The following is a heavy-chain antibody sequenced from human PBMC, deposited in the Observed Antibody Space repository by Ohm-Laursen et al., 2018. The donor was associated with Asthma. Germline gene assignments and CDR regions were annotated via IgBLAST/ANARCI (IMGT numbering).Heavy chain of an antibody. CDR2: IWYDGSNK. V-gene: IGHV3-33*01. CDR3: ARDQGEHDYGVIPNRDYYYYYYGMDV. D-gene: IGHD4-17*01. J-gene: IGHJ6*02. CDR1: GFTFSSYG. Sequence: SLRLSCAASGFTFSSYGMHWVRQAPGKGLEWVAVIWYDGSNKYYADSVKGRFTISRDNSKNTLYLQMNSLRAEDTAVYYCARDQGEHDYGVIPNRDYYYYYYGMDVWGQGTTVTVSS.